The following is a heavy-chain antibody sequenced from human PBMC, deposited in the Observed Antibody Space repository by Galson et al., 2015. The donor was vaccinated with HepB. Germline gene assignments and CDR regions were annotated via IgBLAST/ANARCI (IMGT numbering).Heavy chain of an antibody. D-gene: IGHD2-21*01. CDR1: GFTFSTYG. CDR2: IRHDGSDK. CDR3: AKDVAAYYVCAFDM. V-gene: IGHV3-30*02. J-gene: IGHJ3*02. Sequence: SLRLSCAASGFTFSTYGMHWVRQAPGKGPEWVAFIRHDGSDKYYGDSVKGRFSISRDNFKNTLDMQMNSLKHEDTAVYYCAKDVAAYYVCAFDMWGQGTMVTVSS.